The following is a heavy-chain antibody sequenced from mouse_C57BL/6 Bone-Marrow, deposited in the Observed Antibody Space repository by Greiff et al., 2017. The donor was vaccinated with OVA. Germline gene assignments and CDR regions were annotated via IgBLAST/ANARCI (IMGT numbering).Heavy chain of an antibody. D-gene: IGHD2-5*01. Sequence: LVESGPELVKPGASVKISCKASGYAFSSSWMNWVKQRPGKGLEWIGRIYPGDGDTNYNGKFKGKATLTADKSSSTAYMQLSSLTSEDSAVYFCARLYSNYSWFAYWGQGTLVTVSA. CDR1: GYAFSSSW. CDR2: IYPGDGDT. V-gene: IGHV1-82*01. J-gene: IGHJ3*01. CDR3: ARLYSNYSWFAY.